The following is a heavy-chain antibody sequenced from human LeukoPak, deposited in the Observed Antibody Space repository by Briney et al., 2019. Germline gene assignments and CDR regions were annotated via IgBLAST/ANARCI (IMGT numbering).Heavy chain of an antibody. CDR1: GYTFTSYG. D-gene: IGHD3-10*01. V-gene: IGHV1-8*02. J-gene: IGHJ4*02. Sequence: ASVKVSCKASGYTFTSYGISWVRQATGQGLEWMGWMNPNSGNTGYAQKFQGRVNMTRNTSISTAYMELSSLRSEDTAVYYCARKFLGSRGYYFDYWGQGTLVTVSS. CDR3: ARKFLGSRGYYFDY. CDR2: MNPNSGNT.